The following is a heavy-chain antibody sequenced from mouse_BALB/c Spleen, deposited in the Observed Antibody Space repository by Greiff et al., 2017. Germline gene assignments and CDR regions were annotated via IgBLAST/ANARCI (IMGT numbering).Heavy chain of an antibody. J-gene: IGHJ2*01. CDR3: AVELPFDD. Sequence: EVKLMESGAELVKPGASVKLSCTASGFNIKDTYMHWVKQRPEQGLEWIGRIDPANGNTKYDPKFQGKATITADTSSNTAFLQLSSLTSEDTAVYYCAVELPFDDWGQGTTLTVSS. CDR2: IDPANGNT. D-gene: IGHD2-12*01. V-gene: IGHV14-3*02. CDR1: GFNIKDTY.